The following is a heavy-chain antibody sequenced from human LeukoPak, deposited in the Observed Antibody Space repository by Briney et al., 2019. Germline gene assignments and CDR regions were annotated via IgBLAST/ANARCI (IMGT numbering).Heavy chain of an antibody. CDR3: AKLGGNVGF. CDR2: IYSGGGT. D-gene: IGHD4-23*01. V-gene: IGHV3-23*03. J-gene: IGHJ4*02. Sequence: GGTLRLSCAASGFTFSSYGMSWVRQAPGKGLEWVSVIYSGGGTYFADSVKGRFTISRDNSKNTLYLQMNSLRAEDTAVYYCAKLGGNVGFWGQGTLVTVSS. CDR1: GFTFSSYG.